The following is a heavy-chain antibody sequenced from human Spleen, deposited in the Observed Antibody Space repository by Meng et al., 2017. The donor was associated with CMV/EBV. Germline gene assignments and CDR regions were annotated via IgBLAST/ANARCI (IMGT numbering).Heavy chain of an antibody. Sequence: SLTCAVYGGSFSGYYWSWIRQPPGKGLEWIGEINHSGGTNYNPSLKSRVTLSLDKSKNQFSLKLRSVTAADTARYYCARDSGNYFDYWGQGTLVTVSS. CDR1: GGSFSGYY. CDR2: INHSGGT. D-gene: IGHD1-26*01. V-gene: IGHV4-34*01. CDR3: ARDSGNYFDY. J-gene: IGHJ4*02.